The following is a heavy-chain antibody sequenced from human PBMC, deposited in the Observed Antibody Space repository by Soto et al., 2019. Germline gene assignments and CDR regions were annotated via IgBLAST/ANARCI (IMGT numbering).Heavy chain of an antibody. CDR2: INPNSGGT. J-gene: IGHJ6*02. CDR1: GYTFTGYY. Sequence: GASVKVSCKASGYTFTGYYMHWVRQAPGQGFEWMGWINPNSGGTNYAQKFQGRVTMTRDTSISTAYVDLSRLRSDDTAVYYCARGHDPWSGSLYYGLDVWGQGTTVTVSS. V-gene: IGHV1-2*02. D-gene: IGHD3-3*01. CDR3: ARGHDPWSGSLYYGLDV.